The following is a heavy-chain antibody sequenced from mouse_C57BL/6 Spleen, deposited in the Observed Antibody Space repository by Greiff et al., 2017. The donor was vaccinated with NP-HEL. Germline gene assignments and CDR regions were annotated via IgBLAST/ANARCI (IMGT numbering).Heavy chain of an antibody. V-gene: IGHV5-6*01. CDR2: ISSGGSYP. CDR1: GFTFSSYG. J-gene: IGHJ2*01. CDR3: ARTLDGSIFDY. Sequence: EVMLVESGGDLVKPGGSLKLSCAASGFTFSSYGMSWVRQTPDKRLEWVATISSGGSYPYYPDSVKGRFTISRDNAKNTLYLQMSSLKSEDTAMYYCARTLDGSIFDYWGQGTTLTVSS. D-gene: IGHD1-1*01.